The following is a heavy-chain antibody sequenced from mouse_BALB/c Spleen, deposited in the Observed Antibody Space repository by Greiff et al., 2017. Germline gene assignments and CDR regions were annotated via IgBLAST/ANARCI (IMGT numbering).Heavy chain of an antibody. CDR1: GDSITSGY. CDR2: ISYSGST. CDR3: ARYGYDVSWFAY. J-gene: IGHJ3*01. D-gene: IGHD2-2*01. V-gene: IGHV3-8*02. Sequence: EVKLMESGPSLVKPSQTLSLTCSVTGDSITSGYWNWIRKFPGNKLEYMGYISYSGSTYYNPSLKSRISITRDTSKNQYYLQLNSVTTEDTATYYCARYGYDVSWFAYWGQGTLVTVSA.